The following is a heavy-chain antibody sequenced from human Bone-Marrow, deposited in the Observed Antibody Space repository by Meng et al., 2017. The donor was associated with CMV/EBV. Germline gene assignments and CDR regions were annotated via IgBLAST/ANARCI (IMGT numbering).Heavy chain of an antibody. V-gene: IGHV1-69*05. CDR1: GVTFSSYA. CDR2: IIPIFGTA. D-gene: IGHD3-22*01. Sequence: SVKVSCKASGVTFSSYAISWVRQAPGQGLEWMGGIIPIFGTANYAQKFQGRVTITTDESTSTAYMELSSLRSEDTAVYYCARDLSFRSYYEAGGFDYWGQGTLVTVSS. CDR3: ARDLSFRSYYEAGGFDY. J-gene: IGHJ4*02.